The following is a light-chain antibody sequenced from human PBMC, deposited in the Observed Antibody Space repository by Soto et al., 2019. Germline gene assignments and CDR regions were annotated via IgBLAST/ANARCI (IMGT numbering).Light chain of an antibody. V-gene: IGKV3-15*01. J-gene: IGKJ3*01. CDR2: GAS. CDR3: QQYNNWPIT. CDR1: QSISSS. Sequence: EIGMTQSPATLSVSPGERATLSCRASQSISSSLAWYQQKPGQAPRLLISGASTRATGIPATFSGSGSGTEFILTISSLQSEDFAVYYCQQYNNWPITFGPGTKVDIK.